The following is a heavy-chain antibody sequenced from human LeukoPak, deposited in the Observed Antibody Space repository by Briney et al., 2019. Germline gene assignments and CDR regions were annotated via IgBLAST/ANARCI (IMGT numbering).Heavy chain of an antibody. J-gene: IGHJ4*02. CDR1: GGSISSYY. CDR2: IYTSGST. CDR3: ARQLGYCSSTSCYADKVDY. V-gene: IGHV4-4*07. Sequence: SETLSLTCTVSGGSISSYYWSWIRQPAGKGLEWIGRIYTSGSTNYNPSLKSRVTMSVDTSKSQFSLKLSSVTAADTAVYYCARQLGYCSSTSCYADKVDYWGQGTLVTVSS. D-gene: IGHD2-2*01.